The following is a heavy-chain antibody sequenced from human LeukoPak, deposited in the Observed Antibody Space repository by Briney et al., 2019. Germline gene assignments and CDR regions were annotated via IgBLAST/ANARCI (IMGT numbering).Heavy chain of an antibody. CDR2: INPKDGET. J-gene: IGHJ3*02. CDR3: ARDQDPDNHYPSDAFDM. CDR1: GYMFTDHF. D-gene: IGHD3-10*01. V-gene: IGHV1-2*02. Sequence: ASVKVSCKASGYMFTDHFLHWVRQAPGEGLEWIGWINPKDGETDYAEKFQGRVTLTRDTSINTTYMSLTGLTSDDMALYFCARDQDPDNHYPSDAFDMWGQGTLVTV.